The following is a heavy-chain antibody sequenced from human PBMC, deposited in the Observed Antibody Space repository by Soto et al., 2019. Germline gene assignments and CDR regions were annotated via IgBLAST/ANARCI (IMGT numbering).Heavy chain of an antibody. J-gene: IGHJ6*02. CDR1: GYSFTTYG. CDR2: ISGYNGNT. CDR3: AREGPAPYYYYGMDV. Sequence: QVQLVQSRGEVKKPGASVKVSCKTSGYSFTTYGISWVRQAPGQGLEWMGWISGYNGNTNYAQKLKGRLTMTTDTSTSTAYVELRSRPSDDTPLYYCAREGPAPYYYYGMDVWGQGSTVTVSS. V-gene: IGHV1-18*01.